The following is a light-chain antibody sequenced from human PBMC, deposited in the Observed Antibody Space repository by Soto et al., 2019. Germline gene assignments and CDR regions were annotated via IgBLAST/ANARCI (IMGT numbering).Light chain of an antibody. CDR3: QQYDTRPTMT. Sequence: IQLTQSPSSLSASVGESVTITCRASQDIDNYLNWYQHRPGEAPKLLIYAASYLETGVPARFSGSVSGTDFSFTITSLQPEDSATYYCQQYDTRPTMTFGQGTRLDI. CDR1: QDIDNY. CDR2: AAS. V-gene: IGKV1-33*01. J-gene: IGKJ5*01.